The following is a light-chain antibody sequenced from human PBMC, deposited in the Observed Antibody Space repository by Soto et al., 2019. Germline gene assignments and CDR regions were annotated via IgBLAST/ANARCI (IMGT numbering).Light chain of an antibody. CDR3: SSYAGSNNFV. CDR2: EVS. Sequence: QSVLTQPPSASGSPGQSVTISCSGTSSDVGGYNYVSWHQQHPGKAPKLMIYEVSKRPSRVPDRFSGSKSGNTASLIVSGLQAEDEADYYCSSYAGSNNFVFGTG. J-gene: IGLJ1*01. CDR1: SSDVGGYNY. V-gene: IGLV2-8*01.